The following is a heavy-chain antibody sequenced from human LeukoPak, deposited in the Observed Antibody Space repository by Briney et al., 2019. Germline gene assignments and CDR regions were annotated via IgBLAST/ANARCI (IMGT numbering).Heavy chain of an antibody. D-gene: IGHD5-24*01. CDR2: IYYSGST. Sequence: SETLSLTCTVSGYSISSGYYWGWIRQPPGKGLEWIGYIYYSGSTNYNPSLKSRVTISVDTSKNQFSLKLSSVTAAGTAVYYCARGEWLPTDYWGQGTLVTVSS. CDR1: GYSISSGYY. CDR3: ARGEWLPTDY. V-gene: IGHV4-38-2*02. J-gene: IGHJ4*02.